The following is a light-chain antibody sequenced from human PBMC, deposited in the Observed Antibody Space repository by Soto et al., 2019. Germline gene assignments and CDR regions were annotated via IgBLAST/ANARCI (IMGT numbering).Light chain of an antibody. Sequence: QLVLTQSPSASASLGASVKLTCTLSRGHSSYDIAWHQQQPDKGPRFLMTVNSGGSHNKGDVIPDRFSGSSSGAERYLTISSLQSEDEADYYCQTWGTGYVVFGGGTKVTVL. CDR1: RGHSSYD. V-gene: IGLV4-69*01. CDR2: VNSGGSH. CDR3: QTWGTGYVV. J-gene: IGLJ2*01.